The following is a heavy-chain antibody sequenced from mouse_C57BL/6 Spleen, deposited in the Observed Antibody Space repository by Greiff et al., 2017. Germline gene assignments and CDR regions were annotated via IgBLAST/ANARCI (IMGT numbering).Heavy chain of an antibody. CDR3: ARSGDRYVPGWLAY. CDR1: GYTFTSYW. Sequence: QVQLQQPGAELVKPGASVKMSCKASGYTFTSYWITWVQQRPGKGLEWIGDIYPGSGSTNYTEKFKSKATLTVDTSSSTAYMQLSSLTSEDSAVYYCARSGDRYVPGWLAYWGQGTLVTVSA. V-gene: IGHV1-55*01. D-gene: IGHD4-1*01. CDR2: IYPGSGST. J-gene: IGHJ3*01.